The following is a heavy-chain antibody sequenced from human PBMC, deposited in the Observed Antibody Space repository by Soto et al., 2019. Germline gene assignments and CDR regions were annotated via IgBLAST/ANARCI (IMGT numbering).Heavy chain of an antibody. J-gene: IGHJ5*02. D-gene: IGHD2-2*01. CDR3: GVFDTYAQCAGS. V-gene: IGHV4-30-2*01. Sequence: QLQLQESGSGLVKPSQTLSLTCAVSGGSISGGSYSWLWIRQPPGRGLEWIGYIYRIGTTFYNPSLKNRVTFSIDRSKNEFCLHLNSVTAADTAMYYCGVFDTYAQCAGSWGRRTLVTVSS. CDR1: GGSISGGSYS. CDR2: IYRIGTT.